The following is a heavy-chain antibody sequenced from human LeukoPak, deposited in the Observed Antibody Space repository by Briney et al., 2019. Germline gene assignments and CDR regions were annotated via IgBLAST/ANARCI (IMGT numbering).Heavy chain of an antibody. V-gene: IGHV3-11*05. CDR2: ISSSSSYT. CDR1: GFTFSEYY. D-gene: IGHD6-19*01. Sequence: PAESLTLSCVASGFTFSEYYMGWIRQAPGKGLEWVSYISSSSSYTNYADSVKGRFTVSRDNAKNSLYLQMNSLRAEDTAVYYCARAEEQWLSYFDYWGQGTLVTVSS. CDR3: ARAEEQWLSYFDY. J-gene: IGHJ4*02.